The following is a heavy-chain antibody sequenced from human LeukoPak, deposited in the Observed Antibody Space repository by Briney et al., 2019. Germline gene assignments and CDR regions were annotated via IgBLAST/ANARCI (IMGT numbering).Heavy chain of an antibody. D-gene: IGHD3-22*01. CDR1: GGTFSSYT. Sequence: ASVKVSCKASGGTFSSYTISWVRQAPGQGLEWMGGIIPIFGTTNYAQKFQGRVTITADKSTTTTYMQLSSLRAEDTAVYYCAKVFVVMSPETRNYFDYWGQGTLVTVSS. V-gene: IGHV1-69*06. CDR3: AKVFVVMSPETRNYFDY. J-gene: IGHJ4*02. CDR2: IIPIFGTT.